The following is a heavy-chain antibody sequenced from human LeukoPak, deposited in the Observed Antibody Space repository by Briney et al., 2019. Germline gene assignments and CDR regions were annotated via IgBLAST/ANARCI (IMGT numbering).Heavy chain of an antibody. CDR2: FDPEDGET. Sequence: ASVKVSCKVSGYTLTELSMHWVRQAPGKGLEWMGGFDPEDGETTYAQKFQGRVTMTEDTSTDTAYMELSSLRSEDTAVYYCAIGGTMVRGVIITSNWFDPWGQGTLVTVSS. CDR3: AIGGTMVRGVIITSNWFDP. J-gene: IGHJ5*02. V-gene: IGHV1-24*01. D-gene: IGHD3-10*01. CDR1: GYTLTELS.